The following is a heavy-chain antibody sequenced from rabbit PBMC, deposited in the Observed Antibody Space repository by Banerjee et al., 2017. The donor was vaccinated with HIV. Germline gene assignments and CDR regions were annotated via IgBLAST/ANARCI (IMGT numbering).Heavy chain of an antibody. D-gene: IGHD4-1*01. J-gene: IGHJ4*01. V-gene: IGHV1S45*01. CDR3: AGDPWSGWNL. CDR2: INSSSGNT. Sequence: QEQLEESGGDLVKPEGSLTLTCTASGFSFSSSYYMCWVRQAPGKGLEWIACINSSSGNTVYARWAKGRFTISKTSSTTVTLQMTSLTAADTATYFCAGDPWSGWNLWGPGTLVTVS. CDR1: GFSFSSSYY.